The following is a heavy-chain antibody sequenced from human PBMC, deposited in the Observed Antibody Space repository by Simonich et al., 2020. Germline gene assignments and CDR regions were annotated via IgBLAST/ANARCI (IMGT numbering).Heavy chain of an antibody. CDR3: ARDRAARYYYYYYMDV. Sequence: QVQLVQSGAEVKKPGASVKVSCKASGYTFTGYYMHWVRQGPGQGLEWMGWSNPNRGGTNYAQKVQGRVTMTRDTSISAAYRELSRLRSDDTAVDYCARDRAARYYYYYYMDVWGKGTTVTVSS. CDR2: SNPNRGGT. CDR1: GYTFTGYY. J-gene: IGHJ6*03. D-gene: IGHD6-6*01. V-gene: IGHV1-2*02.